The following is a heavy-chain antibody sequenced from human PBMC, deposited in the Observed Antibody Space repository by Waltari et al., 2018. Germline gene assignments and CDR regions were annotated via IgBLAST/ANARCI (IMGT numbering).Heavy chain of an antibody. D-gene: IGHD2-21*01. CDR3: ARGRPPFRFIPGWFDP. CDR2: INADNDNT. CDR1: GYTFTTYP. Sequence: QVLLVQSGTEVKKPGASMKISCKASGYTFTTYPFLWLRQAPGQGPEWMGWINADNDNTRYSQKFQGRVTITKDTVASTVYLELTNLRSEDTAVYYCARGRPPFRFIPGWFDPWGQGTLVTVSS. V-gene: IGHV1-3*01. J-gene: IGHJ5*02.